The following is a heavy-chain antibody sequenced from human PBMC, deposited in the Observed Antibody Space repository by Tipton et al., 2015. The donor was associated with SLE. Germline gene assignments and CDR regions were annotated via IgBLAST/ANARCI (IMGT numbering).Heavy chain of an antibody. J-gene: IGHJ3*02. CDR3: ARGHCTGGVCSYAFDI. D-gene: IGHD2-8*02. CDR1: GFTVSSNY. Sequence: SLRLSCAASGFTVSSNYMSWVRQAPGKGLEWVSVIYSGGSTYYADSVKGRFTISRDNSKNTLYLQMNSLRAEDTAVYYCARGHCTGGVCSYAFDIGCRGTMATVSS. CDR2: IYSGGST. V-gene: IGHV3-53*05.